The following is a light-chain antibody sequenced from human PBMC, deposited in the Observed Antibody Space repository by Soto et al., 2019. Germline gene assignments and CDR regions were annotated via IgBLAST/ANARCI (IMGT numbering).Light chain of an antibody. J-gene: IGKJ5*01. CDR3: QQYNSYSSIT. Sequence: DIQMTQSPSMLSAFVGDRVTITCRASQSISSWLAWYQQKPGKAPKLLIYKSSSLQSGVPSRFSDSGSGTEFTLTISSLQPDDFATYYCQQYNSYSSITFGQGTRLEIK. CDR2: KSS. V-gene: IGKV1-5*03. CDR1: QSISSW.